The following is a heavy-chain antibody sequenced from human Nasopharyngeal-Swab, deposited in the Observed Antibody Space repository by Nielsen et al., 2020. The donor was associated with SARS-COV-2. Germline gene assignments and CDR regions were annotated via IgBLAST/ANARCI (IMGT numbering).Heavy chain of an antibody. CDR1: GFSFRTYS. D-gene: IGHD6-13*01. J-gene: IGHJ4*02. CDR2: ISSSSSYI. V-gene: IGHV3-21*04. CDR3: AKDGGGGVQSIAAAGTHFDY. Sequence: GESLKISCAASGFSFRTYSMNWVRQAPGKGLEWVSSISSSSSYIYYGDSMKGRFTISRDNAKNSLYLQMNSLRAEDTAVYYCAKDGGGGVQSIAAAGTHFDYWGQGTLVTVSS.